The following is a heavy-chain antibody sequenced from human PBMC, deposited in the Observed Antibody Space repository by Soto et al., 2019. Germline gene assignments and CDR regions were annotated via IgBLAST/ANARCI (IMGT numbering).Heavy chain of an antibody. CDR3: ESGVRSDY. D-gene: IGHD6-6*01. Sequence: QVQLVQSGAEVKKPGASVKVSCKASGYTFTSYDINWVRQATGQGLEWMGWMNPNSGNTGCAQKFQGRVTMTRNTSIRPAYMELSSLKSEDTAVYYCESGVRSDYWAQGTLDTVSS. CDR1: GYTFTSYD. CDR2: MNPNSGNT. J-gene: IGHJ4*02. V-gene: IGHV1-8*01.